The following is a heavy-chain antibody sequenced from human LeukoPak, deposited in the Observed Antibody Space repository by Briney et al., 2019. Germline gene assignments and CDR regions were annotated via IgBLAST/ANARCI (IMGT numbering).Heavy chain of an antibody. J-gene: IGHJ3*02. Sequence: GGSLRLSCAASGFTFSNTWMHWVRQVPGKGLVWVALINSDGSSTSYADSVKGRFTMSRDNAKNTLYLQMNSLRAEDTAVYYCARGRDIVVVVAANDDAFDIWGQGTMVTVSS. CDR1: GFTFSNTW. V-gene: IGHV3-74*01. CDR3: ARGRDIVVVVAANDDAFDI. D-gene: IGHD2-15*01. CDR2: INSDGSST.